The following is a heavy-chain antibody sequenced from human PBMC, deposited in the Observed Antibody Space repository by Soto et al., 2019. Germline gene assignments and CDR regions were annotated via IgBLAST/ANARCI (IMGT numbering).Heavy chain of an antibody. Sequence: PGESMKISCKGSGYSFTSYWIGWVRQMPGKGLEWMGIIYPGDSDTRYSPSFQGQVTISADKSISTAYLQWSSLKASDTAMYYCARHHGESWVCFDPWGQGTLVTVSS. J-gene: IGHJ5*02. CDR2: IYPGDSDT. V-gene: IGHV5-51*01. D-gene: IGHD4-17*01. CDR1: GYSFTSYW. CDR3: ARHHGESWVCFDP.